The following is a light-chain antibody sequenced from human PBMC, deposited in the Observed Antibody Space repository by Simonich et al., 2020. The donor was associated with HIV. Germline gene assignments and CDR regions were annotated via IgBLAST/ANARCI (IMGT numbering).Light chain of an antibody. CDR2: DAS. J-gene: IGKJ3*01. Sequence: EIVLTQSPGTLSLSPGERATLSCRASQSVSGNYLAWFQQKPGLAPRLLIYDASSRATGIPDRFSGSGSGTDFTLTISRLEPEDFAVYFCQQRSNWPTFTFGPGTKVDIK. CDR3: QQRSNWPTFT. CDR1: QSVSGNY. V-gene: IGKV3D-20*02.